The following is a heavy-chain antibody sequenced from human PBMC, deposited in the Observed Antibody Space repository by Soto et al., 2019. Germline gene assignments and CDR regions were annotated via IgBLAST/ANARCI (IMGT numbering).Heavy chain of an antibody. Sequence: SETLSLTCTVSYGSITNTNWWTWVRQTPGKGLEWLGEIYHTGSTKYNPSPQSRVTMSVDKSKNQFSLKLTSVTAADTAVYYCARERNYYDSDGYIFFDHWGQGTLVTVSS. J-gene: IGHJ4*02. CDR2: IYHTGST. CDR3: ARERNYYDSDGYIFFDH. D-gene: IGHD3-22*01. CDR1: YGSITNTNW. V-gene: IGHV4-4*02.